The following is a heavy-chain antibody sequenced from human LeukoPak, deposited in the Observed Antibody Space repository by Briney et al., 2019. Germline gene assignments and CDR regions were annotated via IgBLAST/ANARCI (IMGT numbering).Heavy chain of an antibody. Sequence: PGGSLRLSCAASRFTLSRHAMHWVRQAPGKGLEWVTLLSYDGSNKYYADSVKGRFTISRDNAKNSLYLQMNSLRAEDTAVYYCARDSVAVAGWYWGQGTLVTVSS. V-gene: IGHV3-30-3*01. J-gene: IGHJ4*02. CDR2: LSYDGSNK. CDR1: RFTLSRHA. CDR3: ARDSVAVAGWY. D-gene: IGHD6-19*01.